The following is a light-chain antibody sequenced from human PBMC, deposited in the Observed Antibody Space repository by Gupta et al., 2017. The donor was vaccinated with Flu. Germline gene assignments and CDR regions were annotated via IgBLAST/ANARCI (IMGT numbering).Light chain of an antibody. J-gene: IGLJ3*02. CDR3: RIWHNSAWV. Sequence: CTLPSGINVGIYRIDWYQQKPGSPHQYRQRSKSDSDNQQGSGVPGRFSESKDDSGNAGILLISGLQAEDEADYYCRIWHNSAWVFGGGTKLTVL. V-gene: IGLV5-45*01. CDR1: SGINVGIYR. CDR2: SKSDSDN.